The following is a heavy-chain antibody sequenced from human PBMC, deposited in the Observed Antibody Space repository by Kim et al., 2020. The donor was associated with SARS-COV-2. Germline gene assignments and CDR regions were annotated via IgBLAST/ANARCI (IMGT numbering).Heavy chain of an antibody. CDR2: ISHSGDT. V-gene: IGHV4-34*01. Sequence: SETLSLTCTVYGESFSGYYWSWIRQTSGKGLEWIGEISHSGDTNYKASLESRLTMSVDASKNQFSLRLRSVIAADSAVYYCARSRGRASGAPSGLDVWGQGTAVSVS. CDR3: ARSRGRASGAPSGLDV. J-gene: IGHJ6*02. D-gene: IGHD2-15*01. CDR1: GESFSGYY.